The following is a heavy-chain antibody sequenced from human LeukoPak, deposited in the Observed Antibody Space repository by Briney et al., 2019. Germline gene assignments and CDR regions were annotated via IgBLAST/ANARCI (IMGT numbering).Heavy chain of an antibody. Sequence: GGSLRLSCAASGFPFSSYWMSWVRQAPGKGLEWVSGISGSGDNTLYADSVKGRFTISRDNSKNTLYLEMNSLRAEDTAIYYCAKMKGHPLPKYYMDVWGQGTTVTVSS. CDR1: GFPFSSYW. CDR3: AKMKGHPLPKYYMDV. V-gene: IGHV3-23*01. CDR2: ISGSGDNT. D-gene: IGHD1-26*01. J-gene: IGHJ6*01.